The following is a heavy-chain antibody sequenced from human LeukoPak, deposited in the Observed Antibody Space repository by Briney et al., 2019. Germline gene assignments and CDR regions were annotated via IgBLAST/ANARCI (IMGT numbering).Heavy chain of an antibody. CDR2: ISSSSSYI. D-gene: IGHD3-3*01. CDR1: GFTFSSYS. CDR3: ASSRTYYDFWSGYYPRRDAFDI. V-gene: IGHV3-21*01. Sequence: GGSLRLSCAASGFTFSSYSMNWVRQAPGKGLEWVSSISSSSSYIYYADSVKGRFTISSDNAKNSLYLQMNSLRAEDTAVYYCASSRTYYDFWSGYYPRRDAFDIWGQGTMVTVSS. J-gene: IGHJ3*02.